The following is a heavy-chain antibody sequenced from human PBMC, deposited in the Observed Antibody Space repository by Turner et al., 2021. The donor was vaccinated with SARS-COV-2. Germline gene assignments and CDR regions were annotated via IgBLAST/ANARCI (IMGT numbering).Heavy chain of an antibody. CDR3: ASGDYDHYYYGMDV. CDR2: ISSSGSTI. V-gene: IGHV3-48*03. CDR1: GFTFSSYE. Sequence: EVQLVESGGGLVQPGGSLRLSCAASGFTFSSYEMNWVRQDPGKGLEWVSYISSSGSTIYYADSVKGRFTISRDNAKNSLYLQLNSLRAEDTAVYYCASGDYDHYYYGMDVWGQGTTVTVSS. J-gene: IGHJ6*02. D-gene: IGHD4-17*01.